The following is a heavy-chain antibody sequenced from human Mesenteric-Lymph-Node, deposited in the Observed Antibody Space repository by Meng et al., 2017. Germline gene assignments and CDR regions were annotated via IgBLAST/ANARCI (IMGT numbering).Heavy chain of an antibody. J-gene: IGHJ4*02. D-gene: IGHD2-21*02. Sequence: VSVLECGAVLAPPVGSLKLSCAASGFTFSGSARHWVRQASGKGLEGVGRIRSKANSYATAYAASVKGRFTISRDDSKNTAYLQMNSLKTEDTAVYYCTSVVTAIPLWGQGTLVTVSS. CDR3: TSVVTAIPL. V-gene: IGHV3-73*02. CDR2: IRSKANSYAT. CDR1: GFTFSGSA.